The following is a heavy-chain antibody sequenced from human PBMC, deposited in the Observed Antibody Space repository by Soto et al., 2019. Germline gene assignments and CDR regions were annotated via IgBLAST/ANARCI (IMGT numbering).Heavy chain of an antibody. CDR3: AGAPRIQLWFAY. Sequence: PSETLSLTCTVSGGSISSGGYYWSWIRQHPGKGLEWIGYIYYSGSTYYNPSLKSRVTISVDTSKNQFSLKLSSVTAADTAVYYCAGAPRIQLWFAYWGQGTLVTVSS. V-gene: IGHV4-31*03. CDR2: IYYSGST. CDR1: GGSISSGGYY. J-gene: IGHJ4*02. D-gene: IGHD5-18*01.